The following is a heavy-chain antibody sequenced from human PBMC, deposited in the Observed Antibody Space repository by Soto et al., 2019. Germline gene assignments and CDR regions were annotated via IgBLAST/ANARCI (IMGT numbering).Heavy chain of an antibody. CDR2: ISSSSNSI. CDR1: GFTFSSYS. Sequence: EVQLVESGGGLVQPGGSLRLSCAASGFTFSSYSMNWVRQAPGKGLEWVSYISSSSNSIYYADSVKGRFTISRDNAKNSLHLQMNSLGAEDTAVYYCASPGECSTTSCLRWGQGTLVTVSS. J-gene: IGHJ4*02. CDR3: ASPGECSTTSCLR. V-gene: IGHV3-48*01. D-gene: IGHD2-2*01.